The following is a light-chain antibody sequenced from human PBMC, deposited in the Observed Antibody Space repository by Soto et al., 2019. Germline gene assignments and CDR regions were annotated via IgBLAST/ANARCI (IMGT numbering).Light chain of an antibody. CDR1: SSDVGGYNY. J-gene: IGLJ3*02. Sequence: QSVLTQPRSVSGSPGQSVTISCTGTSSDVGGYNYVSWYQQHPGKAPKLMIYDVSKRPSGVPDRFSGSKSGNTASLTISGLQAEDEADYYCCSYAGSYTWVFGGGTKL. CDR2: DVS. V-gene: IGLV2-11*01. CDR3: CSYAGSYTWV.